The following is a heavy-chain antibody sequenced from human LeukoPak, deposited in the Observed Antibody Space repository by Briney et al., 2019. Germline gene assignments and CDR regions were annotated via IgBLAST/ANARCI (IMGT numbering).Heavy chain of an antibody. D-gene: IGHD6-19*01. CDR1: GFTFSTYN. V-gene: IGHV3-48*01. CDR3: ASSFWLVDAFDI. Sequence: GGSLRLSCAASGFTFSTYNMNWVRQAPGKGLEWVSYISSSSSTIYYADSVKGRFTISRDNSKNTLYLQMNSLRAEDTAVYYCASSFWLVDAFDIWGQGIMVTVSS. J-gene: IGHJ3*02. CDR2: ISSSSSTI.